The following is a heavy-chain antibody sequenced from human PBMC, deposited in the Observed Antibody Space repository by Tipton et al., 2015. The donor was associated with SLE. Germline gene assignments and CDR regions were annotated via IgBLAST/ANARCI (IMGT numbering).Heavy chain of an antibody. D-gene: IGHD3-10*01. J-gene: IGHJ3*02. V-gene: IGHV5-10-1*04. CDR2: IDPSDSYT. Sequence: QLVQSGAEVKKPGESLRISCKGSGYSFTSYWISWVRQMPGKGLEWMGRIDPSDSYTNYSPSFQGQVTISADKSISTAYLQWSSLKASDTAMYYCARPGWGSGAFGAFDIWGQGTMVTVSS. CDR1: GYSFTSYW. CDR3: ARPGWGSGAFGAFDI.